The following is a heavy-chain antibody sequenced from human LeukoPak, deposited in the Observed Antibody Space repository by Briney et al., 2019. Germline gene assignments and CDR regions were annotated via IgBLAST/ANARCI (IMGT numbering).Heavy chain of an antibody. J-gene: IGHJ4*02. V-gene: IGHV4-39*01. CDR1: GGSISSSSYY. CDR2: IYYSGST. CDR3: ARLRHPNY. Sequence: SETLSLTCTVSGGSISSSSYYWRWIRQPPGKGLEWIGSIYYSGSTYYNPSLKSRVTISVDTSKNQFSLKLSSVTAADTAVYYCARLRHPNYWGQGTLVTVSS.